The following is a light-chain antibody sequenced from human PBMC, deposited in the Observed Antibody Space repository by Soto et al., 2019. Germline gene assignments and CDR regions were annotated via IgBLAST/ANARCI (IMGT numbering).Light chain of an antibody. J-gene: IGKJ2*01. CDR3: QQYSTYPYI. Sequence: DIQLTQSPSFLSASVGDRATITCRASQSINRWLAWYQQKPGTAPKLLIYKASTLESGVPSRFSGGGIGTEFSLSISSLQPDDFATYYCQQYSTYPYIFGQGTKVDIK. CDR1: QSINRW. CDR2: KAS. V-gene: IGKV1-5*03.